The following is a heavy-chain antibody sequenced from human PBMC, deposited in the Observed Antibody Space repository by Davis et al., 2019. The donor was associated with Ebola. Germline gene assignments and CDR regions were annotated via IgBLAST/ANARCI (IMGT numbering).Heavy chain of an antibody. CDR3: ARDGRGYSGPYYYYGMDV. V-gene: IGHV3-48*03. CDR2: ISSSGSTI. CDR1: GFTFSSYE. D-gene: IGHD5-18*01. Sequence: PGGSLRLSCAASGFTFSSYEMNWVRQAPGKGLEWVSYISSSGSTIYYADSVKGRFTISRDNAKNSLYLQMNSLRAEDTAVYYCARDGRGYSGPYYYYGMDVWGQGTTVTVSS. J-gene: IGHJ6*02.